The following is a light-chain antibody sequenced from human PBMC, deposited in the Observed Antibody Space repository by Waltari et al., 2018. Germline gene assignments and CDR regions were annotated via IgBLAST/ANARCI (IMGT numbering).Light chain of an antibody. CDR1: QSISSW. CDR3: QQYNNYWT. V-gene: IGKV1-5*03. CDR2: KAS. J-gene: IGKJ1*01. Sequence: DIQMTQPPSTLSASVGARVTITCRASQSISSWLAWYQQKPGKAPKLLIYKASSLESGVPSRFSGSGSGTEFTLTISRLQPDDSATYYCQQYNNYWTFGQGTKVEIK.